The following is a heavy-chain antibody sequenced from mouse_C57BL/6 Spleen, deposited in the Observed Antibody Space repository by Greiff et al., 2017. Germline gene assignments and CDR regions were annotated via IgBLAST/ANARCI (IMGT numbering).Heavy chain of an antibody. CDR3: ARSYYSNYEDY. CDR2: IYPGDGDT. CDR1: GYAFSSYW. Sequence: VQVVESGAELVKPGASVKISCKASGYAFSSYWMNWVKQRPGKGLEWIGQIYPGDGDTNYNGKFKGKATLTADKSSSTAYMQLSSLTSEDSAVYFCARSYYSNYEDYWGQGTTLTVSS. J-gene: IGHJ2*01. D-gene: IGHD2-5*01. V-gene: IGHV1-80*01.